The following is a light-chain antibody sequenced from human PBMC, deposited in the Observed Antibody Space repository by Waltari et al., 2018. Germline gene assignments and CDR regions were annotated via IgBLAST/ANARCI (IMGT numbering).Light chain of an antibody. Sequence: QYTLTQPASVSGSPGHSITISCTGNNSDVGGYNYVSWYQQLPGKAPKLMIYDVNKWPSGVSNRFSGSKSGNTASLTISGLQAEDEADYYCSSYTNRDTHVIFGGGTKLTVL. V-gene: IGLV2-14*03. CDR2: DVN. CDR1: NSDVGGYNY. CDR3: SSYTNRDTHVI. J-gene: IGLJ2*01.